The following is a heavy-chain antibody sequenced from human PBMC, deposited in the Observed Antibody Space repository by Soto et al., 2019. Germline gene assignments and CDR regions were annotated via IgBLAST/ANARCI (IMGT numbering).Heavy chain of an antibody. V-gene: IGHV3-49*03. CDR3: TREDWTAGYYYYYMDV. Sequence: GGSLRLSCTASGFTFGDYAMSWFRQAPGKGLEWVGFIRSKAYGGTTEYAASVKGRFTISRDDSKSIAYLQMNSLKTEDTAVYYCTREDWTAGYYYYYMDVWGKGTTVTVSS. CDR1: GFTFGDYA. J-gene: IGHJ6*03. D-gene: IGHD6-13*01. CDR2: IRSKAYGGTT.